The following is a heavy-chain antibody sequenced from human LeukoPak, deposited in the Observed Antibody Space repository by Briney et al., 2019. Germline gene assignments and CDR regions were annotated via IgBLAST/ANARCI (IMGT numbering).Heavy chain of an antibody. J-gene: IGHJ4*02. CDR2: INPSGGST. CDR3: ARDLLHTAMATTESDY. Sequence: ASVKVSCKASGYTFTSYYMHWVRQAPGQGLEWMGIINPSGGSTSYAQKFQGRVTMTRDMSTSTVYMELSSLRSEDTAVYYCARDLLHTAMATTESDYWGQGTLVTVSS. D-gene: IGHD5-18*01. CDR1: GYTFTSYY. V-gene: IGHV1-46*01.